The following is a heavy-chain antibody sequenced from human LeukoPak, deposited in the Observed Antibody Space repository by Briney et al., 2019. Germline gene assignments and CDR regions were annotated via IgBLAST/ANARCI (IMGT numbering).Heavy chain of an antibody. CDR3: AKDSFTGYNYGKFDS. V-gene: IGHV3-23*01. J-gene: IGHJ4*02. D-gene: IGHD1-1*01. CDR2: IVASDGST. Sequence: PGGSLRLSCAASGFTFSNAWMSWVRQAPGKGLEWVAGIVASDGSTYYADSVKGRFTISRDISKNTLYLQMSSLRAEDTAVYYCAKDSFTGYNYGKFDSWGQGTLVTVSS. CDR1: GFTFSNAW.